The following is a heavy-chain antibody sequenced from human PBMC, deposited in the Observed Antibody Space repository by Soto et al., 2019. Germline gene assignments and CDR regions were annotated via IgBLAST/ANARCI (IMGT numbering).Heavy chain of an antibody. CDR3: VRHGTKTLRDWLDP. D-gene: IGHD1-1*01. J-gene: IGHJ5*02. CDR1: GASISGFY. Sequence: SETLSLTCTVSGASISGFYWSWIRKSAGKGLEWIGRIYATGTTDYNPSLKSRVMMSVDTSKKQFSLKLRSVTAADTAVYYCVRHGTKTLRDWLDPWGQGISVTVYS. V-gene: IGHV4-4*07. CDR2: IYATGTT.